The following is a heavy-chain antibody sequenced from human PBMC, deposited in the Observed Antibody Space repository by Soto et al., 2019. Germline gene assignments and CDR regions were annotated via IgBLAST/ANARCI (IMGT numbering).Heavy chain of an antibody. CDR1: GFTFSSYA. CDR3: AKFKGQARVQYYGMDG. Sequence: EVQLLESGGGLVQPGGSLRLSCAASGFTFSSYAMSWVRQAPGKGLEWVSAISGSGGSTYYADSVKGRFTISRDNSKNTVYLQMNRLRAGDTAVYYFAKFKGQARVQYYGMDGLGQGTTVTVSS. CDR2: ISGSGGST. V-gene: IGHV3-23*01. J-gene: IGHJ6*02.